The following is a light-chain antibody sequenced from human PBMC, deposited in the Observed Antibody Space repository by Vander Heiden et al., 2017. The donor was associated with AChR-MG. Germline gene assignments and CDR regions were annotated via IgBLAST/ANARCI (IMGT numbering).Light chain of an antibody. J-gene: IGLJ1*01. Sequence: QSSLTQPPSASGSPGPSVTISCTGTSNDVGGYNYVSWYQQHPGKAPKLRISEVTERPSGVPDRFSGSKSGNTASLTVSGLQAEDEADYYCSSYAGNNKFVFGTGTKVTVL. CDR3: SSYAGNNKFV. CDR1: SNDVGGYNY. CDR2: EVT. V-gene: IGLV2-8*01.